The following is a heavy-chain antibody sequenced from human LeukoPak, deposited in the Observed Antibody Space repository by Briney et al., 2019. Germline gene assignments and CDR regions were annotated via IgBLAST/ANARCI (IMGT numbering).Heavy chain of an antibody. CDR1: GGTFNSYA. CDR2: IIPIFGIA. D-gene: IGHD6-19*01. Sequence: ASVKVSCKASGGTFNSYAISWVRQAPGQGLEWMGGIIPIFGIANYAQKFQGRVTITADESTSTAYMELSSLRSEHTAVYYCARAPYSSGGSTNYYYYYYMDVWDKGTTVNGPS. CDR3: ARAPYSSGGSTNYYYYYYMDV. V-gene: IGHV1-69*13. J-gene: IGHJ6*03.